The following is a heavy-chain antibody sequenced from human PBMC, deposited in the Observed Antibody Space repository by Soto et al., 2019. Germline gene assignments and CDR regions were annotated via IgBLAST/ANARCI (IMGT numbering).Heavy chain of an antibody. J-gene: IGHJ6*02. CDR3: ARGTGCSSTSCLSGVKYYYYGMDV. V-gene: IGHV1-69*02. D-gene: IGHD2-2*01. CDR1: GGTFSSYT. Sequence: GASVKVSCKASGGTFSSYTISWVRQAPGQGLEWMGRIIPILGIANYAQKFQGRVTITADKSTSTAYMELSSLRSEDTAVYYCARGTGCSSTSCLSGVKYYYYGMDVWGQGTTVTVSS. CDR2: IIPILGIA.